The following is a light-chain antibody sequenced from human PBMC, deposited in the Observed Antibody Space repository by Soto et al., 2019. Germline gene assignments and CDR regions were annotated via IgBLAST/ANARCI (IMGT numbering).Light chain of an antibody. CDR2: GAS. V-gene: IGKV3-20*01. Sequence: EIVLTQSPGTLSLSPWERSTLSCRAIQSVSSSYLPWYQQTPGQAPRLPSYGASSRATGIPDRFSGSGSGTDFTLTISRLETADFAVYYCQQYGSSHRFTFGPGTKVDIK. J-gene: IGKJ3*01. CDR3: QQYGSSHRFT. CDR1: QSVSSSY.